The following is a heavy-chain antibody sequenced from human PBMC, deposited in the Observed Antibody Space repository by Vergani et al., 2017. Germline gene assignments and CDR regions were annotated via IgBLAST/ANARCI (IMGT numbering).Heavy chain of an antibody. V-gene: IGHV4-61*02. D-gene: IGHD5-12*01. J-gene: IGHJ4*02. CDR1: GGSISDGLHF. CDR3: ARNGGLVVAENYFDC. Sequence: QVQLQESGPGLVRPAQTLSLTCTVSGGSISDGLHFWSWIRLPAGKGLEWIGRIYTSSGNTNYNPSLKSRVSISLDKSKNQFSLRLTSVTAADTAVYYCARNGGLVVAENYFDCWGQGTLVTVSS. CDR2: IYTSSGNT.